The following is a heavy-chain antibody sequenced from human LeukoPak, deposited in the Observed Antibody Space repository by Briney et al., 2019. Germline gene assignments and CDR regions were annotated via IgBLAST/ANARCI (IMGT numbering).Heavy chain of an antibody. V-gene: IGHV1-69*05. CDR2: IIPIFGTA. CDR3: ARGRSGSSEIDY. J-gene: IGHJ4*02. Sequence: SVKVSCKASGDTFSSYAISWVRQAPGQGLEWMGGIIPIFGTANYAQKFQGRVTITTDESTSTAYMELSSLRSEDTAVYYCARGRSGSSEIDYWGQGTLVTVSS. D-gene: IGHD3-10*01. CDR1: GDTFSSYA.